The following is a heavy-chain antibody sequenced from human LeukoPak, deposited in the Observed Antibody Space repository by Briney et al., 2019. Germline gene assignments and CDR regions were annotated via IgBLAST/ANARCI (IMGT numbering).Heavy chain of an antibody. CDR2: IHTSGST. J-gene: IGHJ2*01. D-gene: IGHD6-19*01. Sequence: SETLSLTCTVSGGSISSYYWSWIRQPAGKGLEWIGRIHTSGSTNYNPSLKSRVTMSVDTSKNQFSLKLSSVTAADTAVYYCARARIAVAGTGSYWYFDLWGRGTLVTVSS. CDR1: GGSISSYY. V-gene: IGHV4-4*07. CDR3: ARARIAVAGTGSYWYFDL.